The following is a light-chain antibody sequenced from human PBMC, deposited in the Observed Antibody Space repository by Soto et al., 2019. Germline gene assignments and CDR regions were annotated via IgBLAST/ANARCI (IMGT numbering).Light chain of an antibody. Sequence: DIQMTQSPSTLSASVGDRVTTTCRASQSISSWLAWYQQKPGKTPKVLIYKASSLESGVPSRFSGSGSGTEFTLTISSLQPDDFATYYCQQYNSSPWTFGQGTKVEIK. V-gene: IGKV1-5*03. CDR1: QSISSW. CDR3: QQYNSSPWT. CDR2: KAS. J-gene: IGKJ1*01.